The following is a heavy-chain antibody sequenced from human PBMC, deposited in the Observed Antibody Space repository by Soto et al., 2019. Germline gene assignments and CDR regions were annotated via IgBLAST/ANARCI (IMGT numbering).Heavy chain of an antibody. Sequence: QVQLVQAGVEVKEPGSSVKVCCKVSGGTFCSYAISWVRQAHGQGLEWVGGIIPIFGTANYAQKLQGRVTITADESTSKAYMELIRLRSEDKAVYYCARVTMVRGTYYYYGMDVW. CDR1: GGTFCSYA. V-gene: IGHV1-69*01. CDR2: IIPIFGTA. CDR3: ARVTMVRGTYYYYGMDV. J-gene: IGHJ6*01. D-gene: IGHD3-10*01.